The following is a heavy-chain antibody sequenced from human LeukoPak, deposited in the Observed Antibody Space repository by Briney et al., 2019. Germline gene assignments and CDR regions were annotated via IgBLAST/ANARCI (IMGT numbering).Heavy chain of an antibody. CDR1: GGSISSSSYY. CDR3: ARVSYYYDSSGSYFPYYFDY. D-gene: IGHD3-22*01. Sequence: PSETLSLTCTVSGGSISSSSYYWGWIRQPPGKGLEWIGSIYYSGSTYYNPSLKSRVTISVDTSKNQFSLKLSSVTAADTAVYYCARVSYYYDSSGSYFPYYFDYWGQGTLVTVSS. V-gene: IGHV4-39*07. CDR2: IYYSGST. J-gene: IGHJ4*02.